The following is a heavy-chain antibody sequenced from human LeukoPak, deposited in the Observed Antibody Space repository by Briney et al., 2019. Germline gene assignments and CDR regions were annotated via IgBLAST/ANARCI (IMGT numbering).Heavy chain of an antibody. CDR2: ISSDGRNT. J-gene: IGHJ4*02. D-gene: IGHD5-18*01. V-gene: IGHV3-30*18. CDR3: AKPVSVDTAMVPCDY. CDR1: GFTFNNHD. Sequence: PGRSLRLSCAASGFTFNNHDMHWVFQAPGKGLEWVAVISSDGRNTYYADSVKGRFTISRDNSKNTLYLQMNSLRGEDTAVYYCAKPVSVDTAMVPCDYWSQGTLVTVSS.